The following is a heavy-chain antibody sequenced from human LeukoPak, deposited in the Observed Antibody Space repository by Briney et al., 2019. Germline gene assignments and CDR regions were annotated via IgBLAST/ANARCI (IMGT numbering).Heavy chain of an antibody. CDR2: INHSGST. V-gene: IGHV4-34*01. CDR1: GGSLSGYY. CDR3: AGEVGAREGNWFDP. J-gene: IGHJ5*02. D-gene: IGHD1-26*01. Sequence: NPSETLSLTCAVYGGSLSGYYWSWIRQPPGKGLEWIGEINHSGSTNYNPSLKSRVTISVDTSKNQFSLKLSSVTAADTAVYYCAGEVGAREGNWFDPWGQGTLVTVSS.